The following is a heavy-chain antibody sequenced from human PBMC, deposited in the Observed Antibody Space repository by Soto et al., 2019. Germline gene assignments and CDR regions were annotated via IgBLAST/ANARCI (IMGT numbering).Heavy chain of an antibody. D-gene: IGHD3-9*01. Sequence: HPGGSLRLSCAAPESIFRGYGMHWVRQAPGKGLEWVAIIRFDGSNIKYADAVMGRFTISRDNSKNMLFLQMSSLRAEDTALYFCAKDRHPDGIWTFDCWGQGTLVTVSS. CDR1: ESIFRGYG. V-gene: IGHV3-30*02. J-gene: IGHJ4*02. CDR3: AKDRHPDGIWTFDC. CDR2: IRFDGSNI.